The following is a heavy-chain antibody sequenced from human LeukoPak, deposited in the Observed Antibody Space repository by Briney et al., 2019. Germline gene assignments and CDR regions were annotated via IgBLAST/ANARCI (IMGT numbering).Heavy chain of an antibody. CDR2: INPNSGGT. Sequence: ASVTVSCTSSGYTFTGYYMHWVRQAPGQGLEWMGWINPNSGGTNYAQKFQGRVTMTRDTSISTAYMELSRLRSDDTAVYYCARDYYGSGSFDYWGQGTLVTVSS. CDR3: ARDYYGSGSFDY. V-gene: IGHV1-2*02. CDR1: GYTFTGYY. D-gene: IGHD3-10*01. J-gene: IGHJ4*02.